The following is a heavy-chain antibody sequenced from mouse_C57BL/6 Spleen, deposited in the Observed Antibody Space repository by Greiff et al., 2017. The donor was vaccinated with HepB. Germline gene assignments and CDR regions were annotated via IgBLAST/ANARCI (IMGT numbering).Heavy chain of an antibody. J-gene: IGHJ2*01. Sequence: QVHVKQPGAELVMPGASVKLSCKASGYTFTSYWMHWVKQRPGQGLEWIGEIDPSDSYTNYNQKFKGKSTLTVDKSSSTAYMQLSSLTSEYSAVYYCARLGPYFDYWGKGTTLTVSS. CDR2: IDPSDSYT. CDR1: GYTFTSYW. CDR3: ARLGPYFDY. V-gene: IGHV1-69*01.